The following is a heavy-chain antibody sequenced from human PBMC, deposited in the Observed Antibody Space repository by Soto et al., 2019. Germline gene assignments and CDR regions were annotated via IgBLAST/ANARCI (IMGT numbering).Heavy chain of an antibody. J-gene: IGHJ5*02. CDR2: INPSSGGT. CDR1: GYPLTAKY. D-gene: IGHD6-13*01. V-gene: IGHV1-2*02. CDR3: AKGGSSWTEWFDP. Sequence: QVQLVQSGAEVKKPGASVKVSCKASGYPLTAKYLHWVRQAPGQGLEWMGWINPSSGGTKEAQKFRGRDTMTRDTYISAAYMELSRLTSDDTAVYYCAKGGSSWTEWFDPWGQGTLVTVSS.